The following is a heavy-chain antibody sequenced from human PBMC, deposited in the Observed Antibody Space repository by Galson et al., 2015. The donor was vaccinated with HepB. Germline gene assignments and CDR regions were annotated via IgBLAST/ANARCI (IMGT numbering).Heavy chain of an antibody. D-gene: IGHD6-6*01. V-gene: IGHV6-1*01. CDR3: ARGRIADRPGLLDY. J-gene: IGHJ4*02. CDR2: TYYRSKWYN. CDR1: GDSVSNTYVG. Sequence: CAISGDSVSNTYVGWNWIRPSPSRGLEWLGRTYYRSKWYNEYAVSVKSRITINPDTSKNHFSLQLNSVTPEDTAVYFCARGRIADRPGLLDYWDQGTLVTVSS.